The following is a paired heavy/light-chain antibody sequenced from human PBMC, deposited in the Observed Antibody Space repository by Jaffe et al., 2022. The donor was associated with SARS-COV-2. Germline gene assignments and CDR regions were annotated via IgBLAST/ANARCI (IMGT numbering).Heavy chain of an antibody. J-gene: IGHJ4*02. CDR1: GFSFDNYV. CDR3: ARPHSGGWGPFQY. CDR2: IRATGTYL. D-gene: IGHD6-19*01. Sequence: EVQLVESGGGLVQPGRSLRLSCAASGFSFDNYVMHWVRQAPGKGLEWVSGIRATGTYLGYADSVKGRFTISRDNAKNSLYLQMDSLRPDDTAFYYCARPHSGGWGPFQYWGQGALVTVSS. V-gene: IGHV3-9*01.
Light chain of an antibody. J-gene: IGKJ4*01. Sequence: EIVLTQSPGTLSLSPGERATLSCRASQSVSSTYLAWYQQKPGQAPRLLIYDISTRATGIPDRFSGSGSATDFTLTISRLEPEDFAVYYCQQYGTLPLTFGGGTKVEIK. CDR3: QQYGTLPLT. V-gene: IGKV3-20*01. CDR2: DIS. CDR1: QSVSSTY.